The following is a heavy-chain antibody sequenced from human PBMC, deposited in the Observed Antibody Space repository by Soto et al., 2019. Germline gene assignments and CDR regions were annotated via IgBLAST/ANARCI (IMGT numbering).Heavy chain of an antibody. CDR3: ARVYYYDSSGYLDY. CDR2: IYYSGST. D-gene: IGHD3-22*01. V-gene: IGHV4-30-4*01. CDR1: GGSISSGDYY. J-gene: IGHJ4*02. Sequence: PSETLSLTCTVSGGSISSGDYYWSRIRQPPGKGLEWIGYIYYSGSTYYNPSLKSRVTISVDTSKNQFSLKLSSVTAADMAVYYCARVYYYDSSGYLDYWGQGTLVTVSS.